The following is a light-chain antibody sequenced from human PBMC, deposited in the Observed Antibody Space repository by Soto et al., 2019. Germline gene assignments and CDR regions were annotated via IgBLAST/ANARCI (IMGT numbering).Light chain of an antibody. CDR1: QSISND. CDR2: AAS. Sequence: DIQMTQSPSSLSASVGDRVTITCRASQSISNDLYWYQQKPGKAPKLLIYAASNLQGGVPSRFSGSGSGTDFTLTISSLQPEDFATYYCQQSYSTPPYTFGQGTRLESK. V-gene: IGKV1-39*01. CDR3: QQSYSTPPYT. J-gene: IGKJ2*01.